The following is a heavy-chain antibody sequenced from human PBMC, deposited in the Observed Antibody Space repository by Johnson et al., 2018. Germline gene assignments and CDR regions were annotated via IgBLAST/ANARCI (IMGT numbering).Heavy chain of an antibody. CDR1: GFTFNTYW. CDR2: FNGGDETT. V-gene: IGHV3-23*01. Sequence: EVQLLESGGGLVQPGGSLRLSCAASGFTFNTYWMHWVRQVPGKGLEWVSAFNGGDETTHYADSVKGRFTISRDNSKNTLYLEMNSLRAEDTAVYYCARDSVAVAGTGFDYWGQGTLVTVSS. J-gene: IGHJ4*02. CDR3: ARDSVAVAGTGFDY. D-gene: IGHD6-19*01.